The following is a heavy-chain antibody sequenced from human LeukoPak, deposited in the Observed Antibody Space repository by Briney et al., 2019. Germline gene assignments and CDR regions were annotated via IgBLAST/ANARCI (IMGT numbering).Heavy chain of an antibody. Sequence: SETLSLTCAVYGGSFSGYYWSWIRQPPGKGLEWIGEINHSGSANYNPSLKSRVTISVDTSKNQFSLKLSSVTAADTAVYYCARGRYCGGDCYRYYFDYWGQGTLVTVSS. J-gene: IGHJ4*02. D-gene: IGHD2-21*02. CDR1: GGSFSGYY. V-gene: IGHV4-34*01. CDR2: INHSGSA. CDR3: ARGRYCGGDCYRYYFDY.